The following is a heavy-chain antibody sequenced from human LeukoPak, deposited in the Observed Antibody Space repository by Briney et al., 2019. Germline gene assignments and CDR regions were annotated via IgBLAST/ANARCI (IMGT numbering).Heavy chain of an antibody. V-gene: IGHV3-30*03. Sequence: GRSLRLSCAASGFTFSSYGMHWVRQAPGKGLEWVAVISYDGSNKYYADSVKGRFTISRDNSKNTLYLQMNSLRAEDTAVYYCVRGGYNSLSSDFDYWGQGTLVTVSS. CDR3: VRGGYNSLSSDFDY. J-gene: IGHJ4*02. CDR2: ISYDGSNK. D-gene: IGHD3-22*01. CDR1: GFTFSSYG.